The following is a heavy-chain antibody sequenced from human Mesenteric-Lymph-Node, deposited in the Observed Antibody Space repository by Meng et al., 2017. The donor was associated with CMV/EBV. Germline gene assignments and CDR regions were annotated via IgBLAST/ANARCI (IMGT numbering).Heavy chain of an antibody. Sequence: SETLSLTCTVSGGSISSSNYYWGWIRQPPGKGLEYIGTIYYGATTSYNPSLKSRVTISMDTSKNHVSLRLDSVTAAGTAVYYCTRGLRVWASDYFDQWGQGTLVTVSS. V-gene: IGHV4-39*07. CDR3: TRGLRVWASDYFDQ. J-gene: IGHJ4*02. CDR2: IYYGATT. D-gene: IGHD5-12*01. CDR1: GGSISSSNYY.